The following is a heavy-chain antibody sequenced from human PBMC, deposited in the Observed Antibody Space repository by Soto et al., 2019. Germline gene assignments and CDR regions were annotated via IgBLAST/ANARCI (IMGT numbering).Heavy chain of an antibody. CDR3: ARGQTVNSNYFEYFQH. CDR1: GFTFSSYA. Sequence: GGSLRLSCAASGFTFSSYAMHWVRQAPGKGLEWVAVISYDGSNKYYADSVKGRFTISRDNSKNTLYLQMNSLRAEDTAVYYCARGQTVNSNYFEYFQHWGQGTLVTVSS. CDR2: ISYDGSNK. J-gene: IGHJ1*01. V-gene: IGHV3-30-3*01. D-gene: IGHD4-4*01.